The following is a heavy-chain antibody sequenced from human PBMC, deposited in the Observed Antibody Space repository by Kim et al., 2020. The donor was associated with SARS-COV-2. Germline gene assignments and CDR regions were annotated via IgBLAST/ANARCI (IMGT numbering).Heavy chain of an antibody. J-gene: IGHJ4*02. CDR2: IRSKAYGGTT. CDR3: TREEGRYFDWLFFNFDY. Sequence: GGSLRLSCTASGFTFGDYAMSWVRQAPGKGLEWVGFIRSKAYGGTTEYAASVKGRFTISRDDSKSIAYLQMNSLKTEDTAVYYCTREEGRYFDWLFFNFDYWGQGTLVTVSS. CDR1: GFTFGDYA. V-gene: IGHV3-49*04. D-gene: IGHD3-9*01.